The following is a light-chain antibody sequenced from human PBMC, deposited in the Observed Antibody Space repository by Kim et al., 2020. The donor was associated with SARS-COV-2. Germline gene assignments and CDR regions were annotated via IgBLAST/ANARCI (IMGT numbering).Light chain of an antibody. V-gene: IGLV3-21*04. CDR2: SDT. Sequence: APGKTARITCGGNNIGSKNVHWYQQKPGQAPVLVIYSDTDRPSGIPERFSGSNSGNTATLTISGVEVGDEADYYCQVWDSSSNHVVFGGGTQLTVL. J-gene: IGLJ2*01. CDR3: QVWDSSSNHVV. CDR1: NIGSKN.